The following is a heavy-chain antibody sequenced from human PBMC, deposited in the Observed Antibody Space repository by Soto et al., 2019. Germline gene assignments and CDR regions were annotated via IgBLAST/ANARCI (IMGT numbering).Heavy chain of an antibody. V-gene: IGHV3-23*01. J-gene: IGHJ6*04. CDR1: GFAFTSYA. CDR2: ISVSAGRT. CDR3: AKVTSARVCHFGLDV. Sequence: PGGSLRLSCAASGFAFTSYAMSWVRQSPGKGLEWVAIISVSAGRTYYADSVKGRFTISRDNSKNTLYLQMNSLRADDAAVYYCAKVTSARVCHFGLDVWGKGTPVTVSS. D-gene: IGHD2-2*01.